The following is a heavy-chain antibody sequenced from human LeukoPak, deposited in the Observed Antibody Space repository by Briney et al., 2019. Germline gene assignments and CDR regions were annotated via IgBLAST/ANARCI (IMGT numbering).Heavy chain of an antibody. J-gene: IGHJ4*02. D-gene: IGHD1-26*01. CDR1: GFTFGDYA. Sequence: GGSLRLSCTASGFTFGDYAMSWFRQAPGKGLEWVGFIRSKAYGGTTEYAASVKGRFTISRDDSKSIAYLQMNSLKTEDTAVYYCTRDIEWELLVFMVGGDYWGQGTLVTVSS. CDR3: TRDIEWELLVFMVGGDY. CDR2: IRSKAYGGTT. V-gene: IGHV3-49*03.